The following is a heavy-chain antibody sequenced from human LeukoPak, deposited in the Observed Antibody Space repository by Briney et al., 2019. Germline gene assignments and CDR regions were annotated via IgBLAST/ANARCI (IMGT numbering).Heavy chain of an antibody. Sequence: SETLSLTCTVSGYSISSGYHWGWIRQPPGKGLEWIGSVYHSGSTNYNPSLKSRVTISVDTSKNQFSLKLSSVTAADTAVYYCARSSTVTTYPRFDYWGQGTLVTVSS. CDR1: GYSISSGYH. CDR2: VYHSGST. J-gene: IGHJ4*02. D-gene: IGHD4-17*01. V-gene: IGHV4-38-2*02. CDR3: ARSSTVTTYPRFDY.